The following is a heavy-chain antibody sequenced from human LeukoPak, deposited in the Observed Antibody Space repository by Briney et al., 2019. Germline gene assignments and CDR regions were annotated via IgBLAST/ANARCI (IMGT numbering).Heavy chain of an antibody. Sequence: AASVKVSCKVSGYTFNGYYMHWVRQAPGQGLEWMGWINPNSGGTNYAQKFQGRVTMTRDTSISTAYMELSRLRSDDTAVYYCARDEGNGPTPLDYWGQGTLVTVSS. CDR3: ARDEGNGPTPLDY. J-gene: IGHJ4*02. D-gene: IGHD1-1*01. V-gene: IGHV1-2*02. CDR1: GYTFNGYY. CDR2: INPNSGGT.